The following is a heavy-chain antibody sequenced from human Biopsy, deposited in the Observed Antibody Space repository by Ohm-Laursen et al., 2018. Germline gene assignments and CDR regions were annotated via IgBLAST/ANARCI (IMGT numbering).Heavy chain of an antibody. CDR1: GFPFHNYA. CDR3: AKINPSSIYYYYGMDV. Sequence: SLRLSCAASGFPFHNYAMSWVRQAPGKGLEWVSAISGSAGSTNYADSVKGRFTISRDNSKNTLYLQLNSLRAEDTALYYCAKINPSSIYYYYGMDVWGQGTTVTVSS. V-gene: IGHV3-23*01. J-gene: IGHJ6*02. CDR2: ISGSAGST.